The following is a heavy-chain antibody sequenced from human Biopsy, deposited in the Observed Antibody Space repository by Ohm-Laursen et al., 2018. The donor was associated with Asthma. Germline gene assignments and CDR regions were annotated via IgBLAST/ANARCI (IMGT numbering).Heavy chain of an antibody. CDR3: AGFCSGGNCPDH. CDR2: IHYSGST. V-gene: IGHV4-59*01. J-gene: IGHJ4*02. D-gene: IGHD2-15*01. CDR1: GVSIRSYY. Sequence: PPGTLSLTCPVSGVSIRSYYWTWIRQPPGKGLEWIGNIHYSGSTYSNPSLKSRVTISVDTSKKQISLRLSSVIAADTAVYYCAGFCSGGNCPDHWGQGTLVTVSS.